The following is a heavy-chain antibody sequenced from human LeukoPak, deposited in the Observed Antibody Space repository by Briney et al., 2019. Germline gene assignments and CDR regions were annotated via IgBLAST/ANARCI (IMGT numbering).Heavy chain of an antibody. D-gene: IGHD4-17*01. CDR1: GFFLTNYE. CDR3: ANGALSYGDYSLFDY. J-gene: IGHJ4*02. CDR2: ISGSGGST. Sequence: GGSLRLSCAASGFFLTNYEMNWVRQAPGKGLEWVSAISGSGGSTYYADSVKGRFTISRDNSKNTLYLQMNSLRAEDTAVYYCANGALSYGDYSLFDYWGQGTLVTVSS. V-gene: IGHV3-23*01.